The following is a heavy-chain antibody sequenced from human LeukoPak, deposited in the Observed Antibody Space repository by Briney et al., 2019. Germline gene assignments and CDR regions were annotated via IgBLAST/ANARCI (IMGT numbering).Heavy chain of an antibody. Sequence: GGSLRLSCAASGFTFSDYYMSWIRQAPGKGLEWVSYISNSGNTIYYADSVKGRFTISRDNAKNSLYLQMNSLRAEDTAVYYCARDFSGWSVDPWGQGTLVTVSS. D-gene: IGHD6-19*01. J-gene: IGHJ5*02. CDR2: ISNSGNTI. CDR1: GFTFSDYY. CDR3: ARDFSGWSVDP. V-gene: IGHV3-11*04.